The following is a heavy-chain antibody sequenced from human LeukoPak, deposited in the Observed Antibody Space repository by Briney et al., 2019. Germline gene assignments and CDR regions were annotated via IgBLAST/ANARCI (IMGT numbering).Heavy chain of an antibody. Sequence: TSETLSLTCTVSGGSISTYYWSWIRQPAGKGLEWIGRIYTSGDTNYNPSLKSRVTMSIATSKNQFSLNLSSVTAADTAMYYCARGHIAEAGSDYWGQGILVTVSS. CDR1: GGSISTYY. D-gene: IGHD6-13*01. CDR3: ARGHIAEAGSDY. J-gene: IGHJ4*02. V-gene: IGHV4-4*07. CDR2: IYTSGDT.